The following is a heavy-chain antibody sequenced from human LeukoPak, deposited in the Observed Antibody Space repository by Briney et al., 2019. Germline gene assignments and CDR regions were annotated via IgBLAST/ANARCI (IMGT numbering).Heavy chain of an antibody. J-gene: IGHJ4*02. CDR1: GFTFNTYA. D-gene: IGHD4-17*01. CDR3: TRESQTYGAPDY. CDR2: ISFDGKNK. V-gene: IGHV3-33*05. Sequence: PGGSLRLSCAASGFTFNTYAMHWVRQAPGKGLEWVALISFDGKNKYYVDSVKGRFTISRDSSKNTLYLQMSSLRADDTVVYYCTRESQTYGAPDYWGQGTLVTVSS.